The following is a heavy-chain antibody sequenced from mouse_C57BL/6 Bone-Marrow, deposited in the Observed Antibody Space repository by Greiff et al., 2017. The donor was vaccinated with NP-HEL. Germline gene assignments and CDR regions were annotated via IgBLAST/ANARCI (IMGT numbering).Heavy chain of an antibody. D-gene: IGHD1-1*01. V-gene: IGHV14-3*01. J-gene: IGHJ1*03. CDR3: ARKGPYYYGSSYGYFDV. Sequence: EVQLQQSVAELVRPGASVKLSCTASGFNIKNTYMHWVKQRPEQGLEWIGRIDPANGNTKYAPKFQGKATITADTSSNTAYLQLSSLTSEDTAIYYCARKGPYYYGSSYGYFDVWGTGTTVTVSS. CDR1: GFNIKNTY. CDR2: IDPANGNT.